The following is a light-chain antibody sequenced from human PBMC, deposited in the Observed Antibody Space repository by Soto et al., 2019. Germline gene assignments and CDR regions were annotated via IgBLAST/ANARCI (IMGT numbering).Light chain of an antibody. CDR1: ERIGSW. V-gene: IGKV1-5*03. Sequence: DVQMTQSPSTLSASVGDRVTITCRASERIGSWLAWYQQKPGTVPKLLIYKASNVAKGVTSTFSGSGSGTEFNLTINRLQPDDFAAYYCQQYSSSPRTFGQGTKVDIK. J-gene: IGKJ1*01. CDR2: KAS. CDR3: QQYSSSPRT.